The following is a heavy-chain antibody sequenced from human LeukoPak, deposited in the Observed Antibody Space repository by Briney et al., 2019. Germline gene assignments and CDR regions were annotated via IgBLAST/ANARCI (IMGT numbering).Heavy chain of an antibody. V-gene: IGHV1-46*01. CDR2: INPNGGST. Sequence: ASVKVSCKASVYTFTTYYMHWVRQAPGQGLEWVGIINPNGGSTDYAQTFQGRVTMTRDTSTSTVYMELSSLRAEDTAVYYCARGGCGGDCSFGYWGKGTLVTVS. CDR3: ARGGCGGDCSFGY. D-gene: IGHD2-21*02. J-gene: IGHJ4*02. CDR1: VYTFTTYY.